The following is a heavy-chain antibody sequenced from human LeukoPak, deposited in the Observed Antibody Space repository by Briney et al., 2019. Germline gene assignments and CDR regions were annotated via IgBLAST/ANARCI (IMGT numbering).Heavy chain of an antibody. CDR3: ARDLHSPNYYDSSGYYHVAFDI. Sequence: SETLSLTCSVSGASISSNYWTWIRQPPGKGLEWIGNIYYSGTTNYNPPLKSRVTISVDKSKNQFSLKLSSVTAADTAVYYCARDLHSPNYYDSSGYYHVAFDIWGQGTMVTVSS. CDR2: IYYSGTT. CDR1: GASISSNY. J-gene: IGHJ3*02. V-gene: IGHV4-59*12. D-gene: IGHD3-22*01.